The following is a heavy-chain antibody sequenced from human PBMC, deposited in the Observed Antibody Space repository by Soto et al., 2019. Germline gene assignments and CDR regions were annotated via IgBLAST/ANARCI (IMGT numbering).Heavy chain of an antibody. CDR3: ARESSSGWYFDY. J-gene: IGHJ4*02. Sequence: GGSLRLSCAASGFTFSTYNMNWVRQAPGKGLEWVSSISSTITYIYYADSVKGRFTVSRDNAKNSLYLQMNSLRAGDTAVYYCARESSSGWYFDYWGQGTLVTVSS. CDR1: GFTFSTYN. D-gene: IGHD6-19*01. CDR2: ISSTITYI. V-gene: IGHV3-21*01.